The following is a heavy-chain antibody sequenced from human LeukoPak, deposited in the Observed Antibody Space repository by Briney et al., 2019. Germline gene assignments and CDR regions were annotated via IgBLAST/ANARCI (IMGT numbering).Heavy chain of an antibody. J-gene: IGHJ6*03. V-gene: IGHV1-69*06. CDR3: VRNRGVVVPAAPTDYYYMDV. D-gene: IGHD2-2*01. Sequence: SEKVSCKASGGTFSSYAISWVRQAPGQGLEWMGRIIPIFCTANYAQKFQGRVTITAVKSQSTAYMELSSLRSEDTAVYCGVRNRGVVVPAAPTDYYYMDVWGKGTTVTVSS. CDR2: IIPIFCTA. CDR1: GGTFSSYA.